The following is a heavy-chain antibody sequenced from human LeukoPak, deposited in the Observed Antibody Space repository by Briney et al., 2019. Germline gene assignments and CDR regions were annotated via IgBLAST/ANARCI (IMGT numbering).Heavy chain of an antibody. Sequence: GGSLRVSCAASGFTFSSYAMSWVRQAPGKGLEWVSDINGSGGSTYYADSVKGRFTISRGNSKNTLYLQMNSLRAEDTAVYYCAKRIQSAMATGYWGQGTLVTVSS. D-gene: IGHD5-18*01. V-gene: IGHV3-23*01. CDR2: INGSGGST. CDR1: GFTFSSYA. CDR3: AKRIQSAMATGY. J-gene: IGHJ4*02.